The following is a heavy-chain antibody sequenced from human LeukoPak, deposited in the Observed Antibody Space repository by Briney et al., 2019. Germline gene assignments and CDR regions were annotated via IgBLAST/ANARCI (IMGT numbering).Heavy chain of an antibody. D-gene: IGHD1-26*01. V-gene: IGHV1-18*01. CDR2: ISAYNGNT. CDR1: GYTFTSYG. Sequence: ASVKVSCKASGYTFTSYGISWVRQAPGQGLEWMGWISAYNGNTNYAQKFQGRVTMTRDTSTSTVYMELSSLRSEDTALYYCARDLDDGGGSYDHWGQGTLVTVSS. J-gene: IGHJ5*02. CDR3: ARDLDDGGGSYDH.